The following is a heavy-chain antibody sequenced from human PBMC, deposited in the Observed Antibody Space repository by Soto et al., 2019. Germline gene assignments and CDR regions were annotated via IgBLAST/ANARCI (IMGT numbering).Heavy chain of an antibody. CDR3: ARSITIFGVVTPWYYYGMDV. Sequence: VGSLRLSCAASGFTFSSYSMNWVRQAPGKGLEWVSSISSSSSYIYYADSVKGRFTISRDNAKNSLYLQTNSLRAEDTAVYYCARSITIFGVVTPWYYYGMDVWGQGTTVTVSS. J-gene: IGHJ6*02. D-gene: IGHD3-3*01. V-gene: IGHV3-21*01. CDR2: ISSSSSYI. CDR1: GFTFSSYS.